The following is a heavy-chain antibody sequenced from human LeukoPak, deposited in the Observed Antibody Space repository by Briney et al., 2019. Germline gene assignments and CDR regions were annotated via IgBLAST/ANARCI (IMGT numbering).Heavy chain of an antibody. D-gene: IGHD7-27*01. CDR1: GYSISSGYY. CDR3: ARLGGALGVVSYYFDY. Sequence: SETLSLTCAVSGYSISSGYYWGWIRQPPGKGLEWIGSIYHSGSTYYNPSLKSRVTISVDTSKNQFSLKLSSVTAADTAVYYCARLGGALGVVSYYFDYWGQGTLVTVSS. J-gene: IGHJ4*02. V-gene: IGHV4-38-2*01. CDR2: IYHSGST.